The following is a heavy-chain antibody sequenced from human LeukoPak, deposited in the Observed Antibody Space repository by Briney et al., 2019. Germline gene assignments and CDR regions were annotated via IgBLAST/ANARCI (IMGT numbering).Heavy chain of an antibody. CDR1: GYTFTSYG. Sequence: ASVKVSCKASGYTFTSYGISWVRQAPGQGLEWMGWISAYNGNTNYAQKLQGRVTMTTDTSTSTAYMELRSLRSDDTAVYYCARTKLQEGYYYYYMDVWGKGTTVTVSS. CDR2: ISAYNGNT. J-gene: IGHJ6*03. CDR3: ARTKLQEGYYYYYMDV. V-gene: IGHV1-18*01. D-gene: IGHD4-23*01.